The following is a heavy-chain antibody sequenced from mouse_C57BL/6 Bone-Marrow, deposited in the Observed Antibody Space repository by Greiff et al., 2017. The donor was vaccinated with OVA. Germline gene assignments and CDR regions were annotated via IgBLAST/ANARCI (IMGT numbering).Heavy chain of an antibody. V-gene: IGHV1-82*01. J-gene: IGHJ1*03. CDR1: GYAFSSSW. CDR3: ARNYDYDGGYFDV. CDR2: IYPGDGDT. Sequence: VKVVESGAELMKPGASVKISCKASGYAFSSSWMNWVKQRPGKGLEWIGRIYPGDGDTNYNGKFKGKATLTADKSSSTAYMQLSSLTSEDSAVYFCARNYDYDGGYFDVWGTGTTVTVSS. D-gene: IGHD2-4*01.